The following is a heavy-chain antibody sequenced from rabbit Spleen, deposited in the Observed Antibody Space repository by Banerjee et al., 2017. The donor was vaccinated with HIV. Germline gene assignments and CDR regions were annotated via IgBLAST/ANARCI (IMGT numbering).Heavy chain of an antibody. CDR2: IYNGGSIT. V-gene: IGHV1S40*01. CDR1: GFSFNSGYD. Sequence: QSLEESGGGLVKPGASLTLTCKASGFSFNSGYDMCWVRQAPGKGLEWIGSIYNGGSITAYATWAKGRFPISKTSSTTVTLQMTSLTAADTATYFCARDLAGVIGWNFGWWGPGTLVTVS. J-gene: IGHJ6*01. CDR3: ARDLAGVIGWNFGW. D-gene: IGHD4-1*01.